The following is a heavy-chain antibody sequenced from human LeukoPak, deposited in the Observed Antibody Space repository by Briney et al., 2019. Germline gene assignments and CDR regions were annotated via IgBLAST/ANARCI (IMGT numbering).Heavy chain of an antibody. CDR2: IYYSGST. CDR1: GGSISSYY. D-gene: IGHD5-18*01. CDR3: ARQLPVDTAMPFDY. J-gene: IGHJ4*02. Sequence: SETLSLTCTVSGGSISSYYWSWIRQPPGKGLEWFGYIYYSGSTNYNPSLKSRVTMSIDTSKTQFSLKLSSVTAADTAVYFCARQLPVDTAMPFDYWGQGTLVSVSS. V-gene: IGHV4-59*08.